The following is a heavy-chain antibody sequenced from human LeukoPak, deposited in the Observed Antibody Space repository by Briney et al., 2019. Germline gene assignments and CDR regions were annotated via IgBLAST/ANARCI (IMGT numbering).Heavy chain of an antibody. CDR2: ISSRSDMI. J-gene: IGHJ3*02. CDR3: ARVDRTGGTYSRAFDM. CDR1: RLSFSTYG. V-gene: IGHV3-48*01. D-gene: IGHD1-26*01. Sequence: GGSLRLSCAGSRLSFSTYGMNWVRQVPGKGLEWISYISSRSDMIHYEDSVRGRFTISRDNAKSSLFLQMNSLRAEDTAVYYCARVDRTGGTYSRAFDMWGQGTMVTVSS.